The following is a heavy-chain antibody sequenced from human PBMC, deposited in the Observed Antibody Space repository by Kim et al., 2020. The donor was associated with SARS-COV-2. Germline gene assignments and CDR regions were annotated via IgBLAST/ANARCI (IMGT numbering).Heavy chain of an antibody. CDR3: ARDIAAAAPSHYYYYYGMDV. CDR2: INAGNGNT. Sequence: ASVKVSCKASGYTFTSYAMHWVRQAPGQRLEWMGWINAGNGNTKYSQKFQGRVTITRDTSASTAYMELSSLRSEDTAVYYCARDIAAAAPSHYYYYYGMDVWGQGTTVTVSS. D-gene: IGHD6-13*01. CDR1: GYTFTSYA. V-gene: IGHV1-3*01. J-gene: IGHJ6*02.